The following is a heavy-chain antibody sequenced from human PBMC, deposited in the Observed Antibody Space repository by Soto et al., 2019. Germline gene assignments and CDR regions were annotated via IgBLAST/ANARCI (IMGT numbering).Heavy chain of an antibody. CDR1: GFTFSSYS. D-gene: IGHD3-22*01. V-gene: IGHV3-48*02. Sequence: GGSLRLSCAASGFTFSSYSMNWVRQAPGKGLEWVSYISSSSSTIYYADSVKGRFTISRDSAKNSLYLQMNSLRDEDTAVYYCAREAMIVVVTYAFDIWGQGTMVTVSS. CDR3: AREAMIVVVTYAFDI. CDR2: ISSSSSTI. J-gene: IGHJ3*02.